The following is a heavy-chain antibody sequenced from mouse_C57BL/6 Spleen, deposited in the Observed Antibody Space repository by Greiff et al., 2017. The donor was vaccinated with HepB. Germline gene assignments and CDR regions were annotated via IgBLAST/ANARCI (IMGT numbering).Heavy chain of an antibody. V-gene: IGHV1-80*01. D-gene: IGHD3-3*01. J-gene: IGHJ4*01. CDR2: IYPGDGDT. CDR1: GYAFSSYW. CDR3: ARSGGTDAMDY. Sequence: VKLVESGAELVKPGASVKISCKASGYAFSSYWMNWVKQRPGKGLEWIGQIYPGDGDTNYNGKFKGKATLTADKSSSTAYMQLSSLTSEDSAVYFCARSGGTDAMDYWGQGTSVTVSS.